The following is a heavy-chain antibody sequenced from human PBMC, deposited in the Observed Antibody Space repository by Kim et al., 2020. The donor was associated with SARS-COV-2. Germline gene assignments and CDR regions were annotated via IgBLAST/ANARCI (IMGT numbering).Heavy chain of an antibody. CDR1: GGSISSYY. CDR3: ARGRPAFDP. J-gene: IGHJ5*02. Sequence: SETLSLTCTVSGGSISSYYWSWIRQPPGKGLEWIGYIYYSGSTNYNPSLKSRVTISVDTSKNQFSLKLSSVTAADTAVYYCARGRPAFDPWGQGTLVTVS. CDR2: IYYSGST. V-gene: IGHV4-59*08.